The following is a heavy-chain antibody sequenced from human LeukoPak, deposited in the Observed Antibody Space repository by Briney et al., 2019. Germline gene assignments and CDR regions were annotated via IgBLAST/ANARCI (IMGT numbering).Heavy chain of an antibody. CDR1: GFPFSSYW. J-gene: IGHJ4*02. CDR3: TRVGYIDAGIDY. V-gene: IGHV3-7*04. D-gene: IGHD5-24*01. CDR2: IKQDGSKK. Sequence: GGSLRLSCVASGFPFSSYWMTWVRQAPGKGLEWVANIKQDGSKKSYVDSVKGRFTISRDNAKNSLYLQMNSLRAEDTAIYYCTRVGYIDAGIDYWGQGTLVTVSS.